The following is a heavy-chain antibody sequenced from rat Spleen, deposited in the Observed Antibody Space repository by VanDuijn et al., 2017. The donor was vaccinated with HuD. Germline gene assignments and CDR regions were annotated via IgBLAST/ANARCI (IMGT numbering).Heavy chain of an antibody. Sequence: EVQLVGSGGGFVQPGRSLKLCYSASGFTLSNYDMAWVRQAPTKGLEWIASITTGGGNYYYRDSVQGVFNVSRDNAKNNQYLQMDSLRSEDTATYYCARVGLWVFDYWGQGVMVTVSS. D-gene: IGHD1-7*01. J-gene: IGHJ2*01. CDR1: GFTLSNYD. V-gene: IGHV5S13*01. CDR2: ITTGGGNY. CDR3: ARVGLWVFDY.